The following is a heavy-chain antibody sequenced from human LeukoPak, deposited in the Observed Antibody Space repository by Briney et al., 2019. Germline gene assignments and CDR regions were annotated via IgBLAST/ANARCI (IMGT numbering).Heavy chain of an antibody. J-gene: IGHJ4*02. CDR2: INPNSGGT. D-gene: IGHD2-2*01. CDR1: GYTFTGYY. Sequence: GASVKVSCKASGYTFTGYYMHWVRQAPGQGLEWMGWINPNSGGTNYAQKFQGRVTMTRDTSISTAYMELSRLRSDDTAVYYCAIIVVPAALSRDYFDYWGQGTLVTVSS. CDR3: AIIVVPAALSRDYFDY. V-gene: IGHV1-2*02.